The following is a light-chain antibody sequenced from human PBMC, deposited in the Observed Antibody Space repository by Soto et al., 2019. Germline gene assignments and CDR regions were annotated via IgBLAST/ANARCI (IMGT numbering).Light chain of an antibody. CDR2: AAS. CDR1: QGISNY. CDR3: QKYDSAPWT. V-gene: IGKV1-27*01. J-gene: IGKJ1*01. Sequence: DIQMTQSPSPLSASVRDRVTITCRASQGISNYLAWYQQKPGKVPKLLIYAASTLQSGVPSRFSGSGSGTEFTLTTSSLQPEDVATYYCQKYDSAPWTFGQGTKVEIK.